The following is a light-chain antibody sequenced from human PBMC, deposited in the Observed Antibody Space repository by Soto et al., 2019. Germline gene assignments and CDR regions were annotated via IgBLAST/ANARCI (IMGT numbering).Light chain of an antibody. V-gene: IGLV2-18*02. Sequence: QSVLTQPPSVSGSPGQSVTISCTGTSSDVGSYNRLSWYQQPPGTAPKLIMYEVNTRPSGVPDRFSGSKSGSTASLTISGLQAEDEADYYCASYTSSSTSVIFGRGTKVTVL. CDR1: SSDVGSYNR. J-gene: IGLJ2*01. CDR2: EVN. CDR3: ASYTSSSTSVI.